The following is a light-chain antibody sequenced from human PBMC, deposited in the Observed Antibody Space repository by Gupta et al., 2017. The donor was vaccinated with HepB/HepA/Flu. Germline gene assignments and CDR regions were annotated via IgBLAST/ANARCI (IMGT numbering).Light chain of an antibody. V-gene: IGLV2-14*03. CDR3: SSYTSSYTVV. CDR2: DVI. CDR1: SSDVGGYNF. J-gene: IGLJ2*01. Sequence: SALTQPASVSGSPGQSITISCTGTSSDVGGYNFVSWYQKYPGKAPRLMIYDVINRPSGVSNRFSGSKSGNTASLTISGLQSEDEADYYCSSYTSSYTVVFGGGTKLTVL.